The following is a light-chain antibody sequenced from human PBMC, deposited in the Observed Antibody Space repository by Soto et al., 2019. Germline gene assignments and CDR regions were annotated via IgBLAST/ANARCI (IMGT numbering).Light chain of an antibody. CDR3: QQRSNWPT. CDR1: RSVASRN. CDR2: DAS. Sequence: EIVLTHSPGTLSLSPGERATLSCRASRSVASRNLAWYQQKSGQAPRLLIYDASNRATGIPARFSGSGSGTDFTLTISSLEPEDFAVYYCQQRSNWPTFGQGTKVDIK. V-gene: IGKV3-11*01. J-gene: IGKJ1*01.